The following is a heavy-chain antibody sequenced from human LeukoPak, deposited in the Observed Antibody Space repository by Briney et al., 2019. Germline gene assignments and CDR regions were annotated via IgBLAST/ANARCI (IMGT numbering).Heavy chain of an antibody. CDR3: AKASWHDNWFDP. J-gene: IGHJ5*02. D-gene: IGHD2-2*01. V-gene: IGHV3-9*01. CDR1: GFTFDDYA. Sequence: GRSLRLSCAASGFTFDDYARHWVRQAPGKGLEWVSGISWNSGSIGYADSVKGRFTTSRENAKNSLYLQMNSMRAEDTALYLCAKASWHDNWFDPWGQGTLVTVSS. CDR2: ISWNSGSI.